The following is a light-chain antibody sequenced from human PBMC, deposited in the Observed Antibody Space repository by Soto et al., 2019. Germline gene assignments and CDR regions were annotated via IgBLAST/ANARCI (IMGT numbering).Light chain of an antibody. CDR3: QSYDSSNPVV. CDR1: SGSIASNY. Sequence: NFMLTQPHSVSESPGKTVTISCTRSSGSIASNYVQWYQQRPGSAPTTVIYEYNQKPSGVPDRFSGSIDSSSNSASLTISGLKTEDEADYYCQSYDSSNPVVFGGGTKLTVL. CDR2: EYN. V-gene: IGLV6-57*04. J-gene: IGLJ2*01.